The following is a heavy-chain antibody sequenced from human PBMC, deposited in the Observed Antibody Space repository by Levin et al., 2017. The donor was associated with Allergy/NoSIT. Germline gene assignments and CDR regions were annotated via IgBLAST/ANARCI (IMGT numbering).Heavy chain of an antibody. CDR1: GFTFDDYA. CDR3: AKAFGDYDYFDY. Sequence: SLKISCAASGFTFDDYAMHWVRQAPGKGLEWVSSISWNSGTIGYAGSVKGRFTISRDNAKNSLYLQMNSLRAEDTALYHCAKAFGDYDYFDYWGQGTLVTVSS. V-gene: IGHV3-9*01. CDR2: ISWNSGTI. D-gene: IGHD4-17*01. J-gene: IGHJ4*02.